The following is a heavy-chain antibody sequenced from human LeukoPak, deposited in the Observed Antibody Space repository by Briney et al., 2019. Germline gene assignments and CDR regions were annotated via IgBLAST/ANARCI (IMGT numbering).Heavy chain of an antibody. CDR3: ARDQQVGMATINAVHAFDI. J-gene: IGHJ3*02. D-gene: IGHD5-24*01. CDR1: GYTFTSYG. Sequence: ASVKVSCKASGYTFTSYGISWVRQAPGQGLEWMGWISAYNGNTNYAQKLQGRVTMTTDTSTSTACMELRSLRSDDTAVYYCARDQQVGMATINAVHAFDIWGQGTMVTVSS. V-gene: IGHV1-18*01. CDR2: ISAYNGNT.